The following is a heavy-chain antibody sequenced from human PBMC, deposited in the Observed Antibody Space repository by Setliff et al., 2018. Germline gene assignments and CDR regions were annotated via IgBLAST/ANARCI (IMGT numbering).Heavy chain of an antibody. CDR1: GFTLSNYN. D-gene: IGHD5-12*01. Sequence: SLRLSCAASGFTLSNYNMNWVRQAPGKGLEWLSYITSVNIFYAESVKGRFTISRDNSKNSLYLQMNGLRAEGTAIYYCVRDVSRWLQFLGSFDQWGQGILVTVSS. CDR2: ITSVNI. J-gene: IGHJ4*02. V-gene: IGHV3-48*04. CDR3: VRDVSRWLQFLGSFDQ.